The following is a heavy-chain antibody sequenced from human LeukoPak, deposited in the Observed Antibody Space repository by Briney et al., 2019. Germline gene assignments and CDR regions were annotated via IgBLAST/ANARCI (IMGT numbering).Heavy chain of an antibody. CDR1: GFTFSSYG. Sequence: GRSLRLSCAASGFTFSSYGMHWVRQAPGKGLEWVAVIWYDGSNKYYADSVKGRFIISRDNSKDTLYLQMNSLRAEDTAVYYCARDFEAYYYDSSGYYAGSDYWGQGTLVTVSS. V-gene: IGHV3-33*01. J-gene: IGHJ4*02. CDR3: ARDFEAYYYDSSGYYAGSDY. CDR2: IWYDGSNK. D-gene: IGHD3-22*01.